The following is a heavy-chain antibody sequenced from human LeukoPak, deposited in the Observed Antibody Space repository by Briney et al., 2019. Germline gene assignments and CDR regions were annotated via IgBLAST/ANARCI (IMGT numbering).Heavy chain of an antibody. Sequence: KASETLSLTCTVSGGSISSYYWSWVRQPPGKGLEWIGYIYYSGSTNYNPSLKSRVTISVDTSKNQSSLKLSSVTAADTAVYYCARAPATDGDWFDPWGQGTLVTVSS. D-gene: IGHD4-17*01. J-gene: IGHJ5*02. V-gene: IGHV4-59*01. CDR3: ARAPATDGDWFDP. CDR1: GGSISSYY. CDR2: IYYSGST.